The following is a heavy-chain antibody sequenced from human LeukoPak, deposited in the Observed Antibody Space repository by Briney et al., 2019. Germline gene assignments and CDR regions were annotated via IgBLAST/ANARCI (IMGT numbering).Heavy chain of an antibody. V-gene: IGHV3-23*01. CDR2: ISMTGGST. CDR1: GFIFSNYA. CDR3: ARDLEIVAAGWYFDL. J-gene: IGHJ2*01. Sequence: WGSLRLSCAASGFIFSNYAMTWVRQAPGKGLEWVSSISMTGGSTYYADSVKGRFTISRDNSKNTLLLQMKDLRAEDTAVYYCARDLEIVAAGWYFDLWGRGTLVIVSS. D-gene: IGHD6-13*01.